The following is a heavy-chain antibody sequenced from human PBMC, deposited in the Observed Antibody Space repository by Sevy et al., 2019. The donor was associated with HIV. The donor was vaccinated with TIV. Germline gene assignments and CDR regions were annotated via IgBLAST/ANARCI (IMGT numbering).Heavy chain of an antibody. J-gene: IGHJ6*02. V-gene: IGHV3-48*03. CDR3: ARDSSTYYYDSSGYYYYYYGMDV. D-gene: IGHD3-22*01. CDR2: ISSSGSTI. Sequence: GGSLRLSCAASGFTFSSYEMNWVRQAPGKGLEWVSYISSSGSTIYYADSVKGRFTISRDNDKNSLYLQMNSLRAEDTAVYYCARDSSTYYYDSSGYYYYYYGMDVWGQGTTVTVSS. CDR1: GFTFSSYE.